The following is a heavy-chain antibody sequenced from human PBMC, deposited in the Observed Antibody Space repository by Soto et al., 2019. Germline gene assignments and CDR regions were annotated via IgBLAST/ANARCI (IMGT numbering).Heavy chain of an antibody. CDR3: ARDDSGDFWKYHACAH. Sequence: ASVKVSCTASGYTFTKYHMHWVRQAPGQGLEWIGIINPSSGTTTYAQKFQGRVTMTRDTSTTMVYMEVSSLSSEDTAVYYCARDDSGDFWKYHACAHWGQGTLVTVSS. CDR2: INPSSGTT. V-gene: IGHV1-46*01. J-gene: IGHJ4*02. D-gene: IGHD3-3*01. CDR1: GYTFTKYH.